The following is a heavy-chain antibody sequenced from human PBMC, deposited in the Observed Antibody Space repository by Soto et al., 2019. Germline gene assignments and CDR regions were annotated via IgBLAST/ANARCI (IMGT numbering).Heavy chain of an antibody. D-gene: IGHD5-12*01. CDR3: ARQGFVQLHGLVDV. CDR1: GGSITSHY. V-gene: IGHV4-59*08. Sequence: QVQLQESGPGLVKPSETLSLTCSVSGGSITSHYCSWFRQPPGKGLEWIGYIHHSGSTSYNPSLNRRVTMSVDTSKSQFALKVSSVTAADTALYYCARQGFVQLHGLVDVWGPGTTVTVSS. J-gene: IGHJ6*02. CDR2: IHHSGST.